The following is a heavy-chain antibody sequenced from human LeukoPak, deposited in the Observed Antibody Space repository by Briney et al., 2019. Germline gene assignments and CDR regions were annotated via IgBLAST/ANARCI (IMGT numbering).Heavy chain of an antibody. Sequence: GGSLRLSCAASGFSFSNFGMNWVRQAPGKGLEWVSSISSSGSSIFYADSVKVQLPISRDNAKNTRYLQMSSLSAEDTAVYYCARRFDFWSGNYKVKWFDPWGQGTLVTVSS. CDR2: ISSSGSSI. D-gene: IGHD3-3*01. CDR3: ARRFDFWSGNYKVKWFDP. V-gene: IGHV3-21*01. J-gene: IGHJ5*02. CDR1: GFSFSNFG.